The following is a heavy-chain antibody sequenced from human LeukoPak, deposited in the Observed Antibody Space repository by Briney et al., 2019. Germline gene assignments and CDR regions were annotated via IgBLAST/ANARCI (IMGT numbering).Heavy chain of an antibody. CDR2: IYYSGST. V-gene: IGHV4-31*02. Sequence: LRLSCVASGFTFSDYYMSWIRQHPGKGLEWIGYIYYSGSTYYNPSLKSRVTISVDTSKNQFSLKLSSVTAADTAVYYCARDLDYYYGSGSQYYYYGMDVWGQGTTVTVSS. D-gene: IGHD3-10*01. J-gene: IGHJ6*02. CDR3: ARDLDYYYGSGSQYYYYGMDV. CDR1: GFTFSDYY.